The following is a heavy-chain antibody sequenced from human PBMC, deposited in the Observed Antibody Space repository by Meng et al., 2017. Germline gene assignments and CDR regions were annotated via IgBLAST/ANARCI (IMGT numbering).Heavy chain of an antibody. Sequence: PRLQGVGPGQVNPSGPRFLSCMASVGSISSSSSSWGWIAQPPGKGLEWIGSIYYSGSTYYNPSLKSRVTISVDTSKNQFSLKLSSVTAADTAVYYCARGYHYYYDSSGPFNWFDPWGQGTLVTVSS. J-gene: IGHJ5*02. CDR3: ARGYHYYYDSSGPFNWFDP. D-gene: IGHD3-22*01. CDR2: IYYSGST. CDR1: VGSISSSSSS. V-gene: IGHV4-39*07.